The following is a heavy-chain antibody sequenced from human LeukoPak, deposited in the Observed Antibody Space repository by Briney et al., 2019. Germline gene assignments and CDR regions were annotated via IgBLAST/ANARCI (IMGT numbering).Heavy chain of an antibody. CDR1: GFTFSSYE. Sequence: PGGSLRLSCEASGFTFSSYEMNWVRQAPGKGLEWVANIKQDGSEKYYVDSVKGRFTISRDNAKNSLYLQMNSLRAEDTAVYYCARDESTVTTTDPFYYYYYMDVWGKGTTVTVSS. CDR3: ARDESTVTTTDPFYYYYYMDV. D-gene: IGHD4-17*01. V-gene: IGHV3-7*01. CDR2: IKQDGSEK. J-gene: IGHJ6*03.